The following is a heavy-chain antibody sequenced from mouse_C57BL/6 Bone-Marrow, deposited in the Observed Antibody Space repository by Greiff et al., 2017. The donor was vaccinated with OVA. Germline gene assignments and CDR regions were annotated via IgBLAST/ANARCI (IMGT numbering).Heavy chain of an antibody. Sequence: VQLQQPGAELVKPGASVKMSCKASGYTFTSYWITWVKQRPGQGLEWIGDIYPGSGSTNYNEKFKSQATLTVDTSSSTGYMQLSRLTSEDSAVYYCAREGGYFDYWGQGTTLTVSS. V-gene: IGHV1-55*01. CDR1: GYTFTSYW. J-gene: IGHJ2*01. CDR3: AREGGYFDY. CDR2: IYPGSGST.